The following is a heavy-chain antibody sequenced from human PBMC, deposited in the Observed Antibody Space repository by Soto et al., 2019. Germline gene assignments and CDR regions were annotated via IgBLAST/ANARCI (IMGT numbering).Heavy chain of an antibody. CDR3: ARVERGTATTVVDAFDI. V-gene: IGHV4-34*01. Sequence: QVQLQQWGAGLLKPSETLSLTCAVYGGFVSSGSYYWSWIRQPPGKGLEWIGEMSHSGGTHFNPSIKSRVTLSVDSSKNESSLKMSSVTDADTALFYCARVERGTATTVVDAFDIWGQGTLVTGSS. D-gene: IGHD1-1*01. J-gene: IGHJ3*02. CDR1: GGFVSSGSYY. CDR2: MSHSGGT.